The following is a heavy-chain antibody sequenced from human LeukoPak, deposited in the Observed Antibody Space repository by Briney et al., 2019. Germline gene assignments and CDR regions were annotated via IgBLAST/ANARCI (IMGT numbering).Heavy chain of an antibody. J-gene: IGHJ4*02. CDR2: IYYSGSV. CDR1: GGSMSHH. CDR3: ARRVATSGNFFDY. Sequence: PSETLSLTCTVSGGSMSHHWSWIRQSPGKGLEWIGSIYYSGSVNDNPSLQSRVTISVDTSRNQFSLKLTSMTVADTAVYFCARRVATSGNFFDYWGPGTLVTVS. D-gene: IGHD3-3*01. V-gene: IGHV4-59*05.